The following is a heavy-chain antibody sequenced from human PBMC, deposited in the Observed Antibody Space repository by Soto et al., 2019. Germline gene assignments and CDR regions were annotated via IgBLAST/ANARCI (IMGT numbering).Heavy chain of an antibody. CDR1: GFTFSSYA. Sequence: PGGSLRLSFEASGFTFSSYAMHWVRQAPGKGLEWVAVISYDGSNKYYADSVKGRFTISRDNSKNTLYLQMNSLRAEDTAVYYRARDRVAYYYDSSGSEFDYWGQGT. J-gene: IGHJ4*02. CDR2: ISYDGSNK. CDR3: ARDRVAYYYDSSGSEFDY. V-gene: IGHV3-30-3*01. D-gene: IGHD3-22*01.